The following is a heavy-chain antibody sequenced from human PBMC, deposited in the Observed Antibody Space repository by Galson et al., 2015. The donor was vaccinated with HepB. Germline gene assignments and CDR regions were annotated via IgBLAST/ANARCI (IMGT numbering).Heavy chain of an antibody. V-gene: IGHV3-30*18. CDR3: AKAKFPNDYGDYTLLDAFDI. J-gene: IGHJ3*02. CDR1: GFTFSSYG. CDR2: ISYDGSNK. Sequence: SLRLSCAASGFTFSSYGMHWVRQAPGKGLEWVAVISYDGSNKYYADSVKGRFTISRDNSKNTLYLQMNSLRAEDTAVYYCAKAKFPNDYGDYTLLDAFDIWGQGTMVTVSS. D-gene: IGHD4-17*01.